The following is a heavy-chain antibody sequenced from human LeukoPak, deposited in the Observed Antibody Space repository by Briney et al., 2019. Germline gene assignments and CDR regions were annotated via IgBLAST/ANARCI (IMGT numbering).Heavy chain of an antibody. V-gene: IGHV3-23*01. Sequence: GGSLRLSCAASGFTFTGFALSWVRQPPGKGLEWVSTISGTGISTYYADSVKGRFTISRDDSKNPLYLQINSLRADDTAVYFCATVPPRISLISPFFASWGQGTLVTVPS. CDR2: ISGTGIST. J-gene: IGHJ4*02. CDR1: GFTFTGFA. CDR3: ATVPPRISLISPFFAS. D-gene: IGHD2-15*01.